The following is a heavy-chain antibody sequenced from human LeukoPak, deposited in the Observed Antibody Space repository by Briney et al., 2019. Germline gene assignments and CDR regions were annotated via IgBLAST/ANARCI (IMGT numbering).Heavy chain of an antibody. CDR1: AFTFSIYA. CDR2: ISRNGGST. CDR3: ARSGTYYYDSSGYYLGY. Sequence: GGSLRPSCAASAFTFSIYAMHWVRQAPGKGLEYVSAISRNGGSTYYANSVKGRFTISRDNSKNTLYLQMGSLRAEDMAVYYCARSGTYYYDSSGYYLGYWGQGTLVTVSS. D-gene: IGHD3-22*01. V-gene: IGHV3-64*01. J-gene: IGHJ4*02.